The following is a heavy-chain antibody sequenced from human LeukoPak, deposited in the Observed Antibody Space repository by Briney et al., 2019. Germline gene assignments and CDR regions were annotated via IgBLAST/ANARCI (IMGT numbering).Heavy chain of an antibody. Sequence: GGSLRLSCAASGFIFSNYEMNWVRQAPGKGLEWVSHISSSGSTMYYADSVKGRFTISRDNAKNSLYLQMNSLRAEDTAVYYCAKPSSGWSNDYWGQGTLVTVSS. CDR3: AKPSSGWSNDY. D-gene: IGHD6-19*01. CDR2: ISSSGSTM. V-gene: IGHV3-48*03. J-gene: IGHJ4*02. CDR1: GFIFSNYE.